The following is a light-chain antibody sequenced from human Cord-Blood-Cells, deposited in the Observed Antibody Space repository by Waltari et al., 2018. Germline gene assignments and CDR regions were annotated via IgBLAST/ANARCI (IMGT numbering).Light chain of an antibody. CDR3: NSRDSSGNLVV. J-gene: IGLJ2*01. CDR1: SLRSYY. CDR2: GKN. V-gene: IGLV3-19*01. Sequence: SVALGQTVRITCQGDSLRSYYASWYQQKPGQAPVLVLYGKNNRPSGIPDRFSASSSGNTASLTITGAHAEDEADYYCNSRDSSGNLVVFGGGTKLTVL.